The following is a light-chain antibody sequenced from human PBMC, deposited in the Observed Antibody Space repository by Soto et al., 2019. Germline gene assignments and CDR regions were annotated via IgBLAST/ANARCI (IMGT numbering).Light chain of an antibody. CDR2: SNI. J-gene: IGLJ1*01. CDR3: AAWDDSLNGYV. CDR1: SSNIGSNT. Sequence: QSVLTQPPSASGTPGQRATIFCSGSSSNIGSNTVNWYQQLPATAPKLPIFSNIQRPSGVPDRFSGSKSGTSASLAISGLQSEDEADYYCAAWDDSLNGYVFGTGTKLTVL. V-gene: IGLV1-44*01.